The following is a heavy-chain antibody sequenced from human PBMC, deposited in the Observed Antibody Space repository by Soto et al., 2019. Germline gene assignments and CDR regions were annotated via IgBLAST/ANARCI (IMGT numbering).Heavy chain of an antibody. D-gene: IGHD4-17*01. V-gene: IGHV3-73*02. CDR1: GFTFSGSA. Sequence: EVQLVESGGGLVQPGESLRLSCAASGFTFSGSAMHWVRQAPGKGLEWVGRIRSKPNNYATAYAASVKGRFSISRDDSKSTAYLQVNGLKTEDTAVYYCSGGQNDYDYYYYYPMDVWGRGTTVTVSS. CDR3: SGGQNDYDYYYYYPMDV. CDR2: IRSKPNNYAT. J-gene: IGHJ6*02.